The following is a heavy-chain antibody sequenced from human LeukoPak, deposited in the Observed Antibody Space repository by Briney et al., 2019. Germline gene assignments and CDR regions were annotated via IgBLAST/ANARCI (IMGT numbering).Heavy chain of an antibody. CDR1: GYTFTGYY. Sequence: ASVKVSCKASGYTFTGYYMHWVRQAPGQGLEWMGWISAYNGNTNYAQKLQGRVTMTTDTSTSTAYMELRSLRSDDTAVYYCARDGQWLVEPYYYYYMDVWGKGTTVTISS. V-gene: IGHV1-18*04. J-gene: IGHJ6*03. D-gene: IGHD6-19*01. CDR3: ARDGQWLVEPYYYYYMDV. CDR2: ISAYNGNT.